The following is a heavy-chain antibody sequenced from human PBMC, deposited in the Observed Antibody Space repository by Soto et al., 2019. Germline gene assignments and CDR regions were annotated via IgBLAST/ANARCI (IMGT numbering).Heavy chain of an antibody. D-gene: IGHD5-18*01. Sequence: PGESLKISCKGSGYSFTSYWIGWVRQMPGKGLEWMGIIYPGDSDTRYSPSFQGQVTISADKSISTAYLQWSSLKASDTAMYYCARPVDTAMPSGGMDVWGQRTTVTVSS. J-gene: IGHJ6*02. CDR2: IYPGDSDT. V-gene: IGHV5-51*01. CDR1: GYSFTSYW. CDR3: ARPVDTAMPSGGMDV.